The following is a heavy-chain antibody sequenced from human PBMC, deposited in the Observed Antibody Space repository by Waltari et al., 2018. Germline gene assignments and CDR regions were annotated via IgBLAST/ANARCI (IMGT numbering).Heavy chain of an antibody. Sequence: QLQLQESGPGLVKTSETLSLTCRVPGGSITSNRHYWGWIRQPPGQGLEWIGTISYAGATYSSPSLNSRVTVSRDTSKNQLSLTLGSVTASDTAVYYCATYIGASVGTAAFDVWGQGAMVTVSS. J-gene: IGHJ3*01. CDR3: ATYIGASVGTAAFDV. CDR1: GGSITSNRHY. CDR2: ISYAGAT. D-gene: IGHD5-12*01. V-gene: IGHV4-39*01.